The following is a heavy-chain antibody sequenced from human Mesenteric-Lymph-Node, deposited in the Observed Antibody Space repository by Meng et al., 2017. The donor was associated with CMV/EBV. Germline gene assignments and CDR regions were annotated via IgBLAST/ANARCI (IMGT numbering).Heavy chain of an antibody. CDR1: GYTFNSYG. J-gene: IGHJ5*02. D-gene: IGHD6-13*01. Sequence: SGYTFNSYGISWVRQAPGQGLEWMGWISAYNGNTNYAQKLQGRVTMTTDTSTSTAYMELRSLRSDDTAVYYCARDYSSSWYNWFDPWGQGTLVTVSS. V-gene: IGHV1-18*01. CDR3: ARDYSSSWYNWFDP. CDR2: ISAYNGNT.